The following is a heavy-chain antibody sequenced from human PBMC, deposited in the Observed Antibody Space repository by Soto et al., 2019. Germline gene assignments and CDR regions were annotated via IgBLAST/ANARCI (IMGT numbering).Heavy chain of an antibody. Sequence: SGPTLVNPTQTLTLTCTFSGFSLSTSGVGVGWIRQPPGKALEWLALIYWNDDKRYSPSLKSRLTITKDTSKNQVVLTMTNMDPVDTATYYCAHAGDYGDNEGQGFDPWGQGTLVTVSS. D-gene: IGHD4-17*01. CDR1: GFSLSTSGVG. V-gene: IGHV2-5*01. J-gene: IGHJ5*02. CDR2: IYWNDDK. CDR3: AHAGDYGDNEGQGFDP.